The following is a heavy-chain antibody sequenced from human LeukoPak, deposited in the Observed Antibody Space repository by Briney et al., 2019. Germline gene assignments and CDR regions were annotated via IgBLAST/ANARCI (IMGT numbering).Heavy chain of an antibody. V-gene: IGHV4-59*02. Sequence: SETLSLTCVVSGASVTTSHWNWIRQVPGKGLEWIGCLSYTGKTDYNPSLTSRVTISLDASKNQVFLKLTSLTAVDTAVYYCSEGYFEPFDHWGQGILVTVSS. J-gene: IGHJ4*02. CDR1: GASVTTSH. D-gene: IGHD2/OR15-2a*01. CDR3: SEGYFEPFDH. CDR2: LSYTGKT.